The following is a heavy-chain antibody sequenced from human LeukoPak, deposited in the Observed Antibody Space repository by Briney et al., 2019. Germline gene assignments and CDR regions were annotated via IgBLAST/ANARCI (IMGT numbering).Heavy chain of an antibody. D-gene: IGHD2-2*01. V-gene: IGHV4-30-2*01. CDR3: RAVGCSSTSCYHPSFFDY. Sequence: SQTLSLTCTVSGGSISSGGYYWSWIRQPPGKGLEWIGYIYHSGSTYYNPSLKSRVTMSVDMSKNQFSLKLSSVTAADTDCARDRAVGCSSTSCYHPSFFDYWGQGTLVTVSS. CDR1: GGSISSGGYY. J-gene: IGHJ4*02. CDR2: IYHSGST.